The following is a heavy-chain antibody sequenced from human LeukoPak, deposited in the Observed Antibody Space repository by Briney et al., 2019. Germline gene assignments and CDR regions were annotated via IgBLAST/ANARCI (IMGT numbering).Heavy chain of an antibody. V-gene: IGHV3-74*03. D-gene: IGHD6-19*01. CDR3: AKVSGIGVAGDPLDS. CDR1: GFTFSSYW. Sequence: GGSLRLSCAASGFTFSSYWMHWVRQAPGKGLVWVSRINSDGSSTTYADSVKGRFTISRDNSKNTLYLQMNTLRAEDTAVCYCAKVSGIGVAGDPLDSWGQGNVLRVSS. CDR2: INSDGSST. J-gene: IGHJ4*02.